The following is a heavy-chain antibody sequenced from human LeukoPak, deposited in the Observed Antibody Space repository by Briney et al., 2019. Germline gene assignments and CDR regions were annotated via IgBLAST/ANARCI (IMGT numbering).Heavy chain of an antibody. CDR1: GGSISSSSYY. J-gene: IGHJ4*02. Sequence: SETLSLTCAVAGGSISSSSYYWGWIRQPPGKGLECIGSIYYSGSTYYNPSLKSRVTISVDTSKNQFSLKLSSVTAADTAVYYCARATKSYYDCWSGYSDPLYYFDYWGQGTLVTVSS. CDR3: ARATKSYYDCWSGYSDPLYYFDY. D-gene: IGHD3-3*01. CDR2: IYYSGST. V-gene: IGHV4-39*07.